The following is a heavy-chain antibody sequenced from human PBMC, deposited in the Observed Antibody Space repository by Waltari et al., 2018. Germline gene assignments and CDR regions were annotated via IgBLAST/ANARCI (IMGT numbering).Heavy chain of an antibody. D-gene: IGHD3-16*02. CDR3: AREDDYIWGSYRFPVFDY. V-gene: IGHV1-69*05. CDR1: GGTFSSYA. J-gene: IGHJ4*02. Sequence: QVQLVQSGAEVKKPGSSVKVSCKASGGTFSSYAISWVRQAPGQGLEWMGGIIPIFGTANYAQKFQGRVTITTDESTSTAYMELSSLRSEDTAVYYCAREDDYIWGSYRFPVFDYWGQGTLVTVSS. CDR2: IIPIFGTA.